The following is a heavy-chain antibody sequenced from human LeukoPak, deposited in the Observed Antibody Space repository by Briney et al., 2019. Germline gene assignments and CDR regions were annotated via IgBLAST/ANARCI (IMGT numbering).Heavy chain of an antibody. V-gene: IGHV3-30*18. CDR1: GFTFSSYG. CDR3: AKDSSGLYCGGDCYSGWLDY. Sequence: GGSLRLSCAASGFTFSSYGMHWVRQAPGKGLEWVAVISYDGSNKYYADSVKGRFTISRDNSKNTLYLQVNSLRAEDTAVYYCAKDSSGLYCGGDCYSGWLDYWGQGTLVTVSS. D-gene: IGHD2-21*02. CDR2: ISYDGSNK. J-gene: IGHJ4*02.